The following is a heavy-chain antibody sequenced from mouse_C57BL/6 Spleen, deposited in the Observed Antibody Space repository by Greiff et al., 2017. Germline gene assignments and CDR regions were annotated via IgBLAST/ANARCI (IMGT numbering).Heavy chain of an antibody. J-gene: IGHJ3*01. CDR3: TYDYDGAWFAY. CDR2: IDPENGDT. D-gene: IGHD2-4*01. Sequence: VQLQQSGAELVRPGASVKLSCTASGFNIKDDYMHWVKQRPEQGLEWIGWIDPENGDTEYASKFQGKATIPADTSSNTAYLQLSSLTSEDTAVYYCTYDYDGAWFAYWGQGTLVTVSA. V-gene: IGHV14-4*01. CDR1: GFNIKDDY.